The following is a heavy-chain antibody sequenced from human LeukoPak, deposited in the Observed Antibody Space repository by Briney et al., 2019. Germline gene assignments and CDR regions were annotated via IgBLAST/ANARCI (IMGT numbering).Heavy chain of an antibody. CDR1: GGSISSYY. J-gene: IGHJ4*02. V-gene: IGHV4-4*07. Sequence: PSETLSLTCTVSGGSISSYYWSWIRQPAGKGLEWIGRIYSTGSTNYNPSLKSWVTMSVDTSKNQFSLRLRSVTAADTAVYYCAGQIASAGTAGFDFWGQGALVTVSS. CDR2: IYSTGST. D-gene: IGHD6-13*01. CDR3: AGQIASAGTAGFDF.